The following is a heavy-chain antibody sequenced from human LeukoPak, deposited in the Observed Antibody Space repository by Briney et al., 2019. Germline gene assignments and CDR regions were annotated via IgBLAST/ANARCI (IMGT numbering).Heavy chain of an antibody. CDR2: IDNSGST. CDR1: GGHIDSFF. D-gene: IGHD6-19*01. Sequence: PSETLSLTCTVSGGHIDSFFWNWIRQPPGKELEWIGYIDNSGSTKYSPSLKSRITMSRDTSKKQFSLKLTSVTAADTAMYYCASGAGWLIDYWGQETLVSVSS. CDR3: ASGAGWLIDY. J-gene: IGHJ4*02. V-gene: IGHV4-4*08.